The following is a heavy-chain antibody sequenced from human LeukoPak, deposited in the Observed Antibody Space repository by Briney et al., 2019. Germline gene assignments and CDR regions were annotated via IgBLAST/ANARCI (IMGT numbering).Heavy chain of an antibody. CDR1: GGSIRSYY. J-gene: IGHJ6*02. CDR3: ASRLQTTWVMDV. CDR2: IYYSGNT. V-gene: IGHV4-59*01. D-gene: IGHD4-17*01. Sequence: SETLSLTCTVSGGSIRSYYWSWIRQPPGKGLEWIGYIYYSGNTNYNPSLKSRVTISVDTSKNQFSLMLSSVTAADTAVYYCASRLQTTWVMDVWGQGTTVTVSS.